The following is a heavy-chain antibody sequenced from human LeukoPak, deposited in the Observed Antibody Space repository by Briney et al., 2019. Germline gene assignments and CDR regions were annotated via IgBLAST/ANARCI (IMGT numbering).Heavy chain of an antibody. D-gene: IGHD3-22*01. Sequence: GGSLRLSCAASGFTFSSYGMHWVRQAPGKGLEWVAFIRYDGSNKYYADSVKGRFTISRDNSKNTLYLQMNSLRAEDTAVYYCAKDWGGQYYYDSSGYYYSSSYFDYWGQGTLVTVSS. CDR3: AKDWGGQYYYDSSGYYYSSSYFDY. CDR2: IRYDGSNK. CDR1: GFTFSSYG. V-gene: IGHV3-30*02. J-gene: IGHJ4*02.